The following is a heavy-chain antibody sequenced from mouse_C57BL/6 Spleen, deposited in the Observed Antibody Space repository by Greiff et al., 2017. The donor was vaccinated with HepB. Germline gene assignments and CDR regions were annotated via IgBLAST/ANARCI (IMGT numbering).Heavy chain of an antibody. D-gene: IGHD3-1*01. CDR2: IDPSDSYT. J-gene: IGHJ3*01. CDR1: GYTFTSYW. Sequence: QVQLQQPGAELVMPGASVKLSCKASGYTFTSYWMHWVKQRPGQGLEWIGEIDPSDSYTNYNQKFKGKSTLTVDKSSSTAYMQLSSLTSEDSAVYYCARSGGSCFAYWGQGTLVTVSA. V-gene: IGHV1-69*01. CDR3: ARSGGSCFAY.